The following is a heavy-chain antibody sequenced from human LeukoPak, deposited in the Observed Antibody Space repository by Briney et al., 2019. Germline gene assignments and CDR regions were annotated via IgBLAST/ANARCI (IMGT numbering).Heavy chain of an antibody. Sequence: SQTLCLTCAVSGGSISSGGYSWVWLRQPPGKGLEWIGYIYDSGSTYYNPSLKSRATLSVDRSKNQFSLKLSSVTAAATAVYYCGRGNWNYAYHFDYWGQGTLVTVSS. CDR2: IYDSGST. V-gene: IGHV4-30-2*01. J-gene: IGHJ4*02. CDR1: GGSISSGGYS. CDR3: GRGNWNYAYHFDY. D-gene: IGHD1-7*01.